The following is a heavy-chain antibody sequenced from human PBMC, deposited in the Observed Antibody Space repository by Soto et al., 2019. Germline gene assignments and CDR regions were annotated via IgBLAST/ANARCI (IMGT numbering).Heavy chain of an antibody. Sequence: TSETLSLTCPFSGFSISSYYGSWIRHPPGKGLEWIGYIYNSGSTNYNPSLKSRVTISVDTSKNQFSLKLSSVTAADTAVYYCAYGDSRGPFDSWGQGTLVTVSS. CDR1: GFSISSYY. V-gene: IGHV4-59*01. D-gene: IGHD4-17*01. J-gene: IGHJ4*02. CDR2: IYNSGST. CDR3: AYGDSRGPFDS.